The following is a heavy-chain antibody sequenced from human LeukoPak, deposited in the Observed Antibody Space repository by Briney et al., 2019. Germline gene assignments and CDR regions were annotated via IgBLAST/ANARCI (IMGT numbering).Heavy chain of an antibody. CDR1: GFTFSGYS. V-gene: IGHV3-48*02. D-gene: IGHD3-22*01. J-gene: IGHJ6*02. CDR2: ISSSSTTI. Sequence: GGSLRLSCAASGFTFSGYSMNWVRQAPGKGLEWVSYISSSSTTIYYADSVKGRFTIPRDNAKNSLYLQMNSLRDEDTAVYYCANLSPDYYDSSGYGMDVWGQGTTVTVPS. CDR3: ANLSPDYYDSSGYGMDV.